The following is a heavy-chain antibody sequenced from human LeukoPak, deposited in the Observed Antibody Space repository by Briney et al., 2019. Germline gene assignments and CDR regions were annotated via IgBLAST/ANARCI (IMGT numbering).Heavy chain of an antibody. Sequence: GGSLRLSCAASGLTFSSYWMSWVRQAPGKGLEWVANIKQDGSEKYYVDSVKGRFTISRDNAKNSLYLQMNSLRAGDTAVYYCARGVSGYWGQGTLVTVSS. D-gene: IGHD2-8*01. CDR1: GLTFSSYW. V-gene: IGHV3-7*01. CDR2: IKQDGSEK. CDR3: ARGVSGY. J-gene: IGHJ4*02.